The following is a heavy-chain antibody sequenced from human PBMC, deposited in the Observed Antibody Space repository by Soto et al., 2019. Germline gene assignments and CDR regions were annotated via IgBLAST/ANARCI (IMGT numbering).Heavy chain of an antibody. CDR1: GGSISSYY. J-gene: IGHJ3*02. V-gene: IGHV4-4*07. CDR3: ARDFMVRDLRHDAFDI. CDR2: IYTSGST. D-gene: IGHD3-10*01. Sequence: SETLSLTCTVSGGSISSYYWSWIRQPAVKGLEWIGRIYTSGSTNYNPSLKSRVTMSVDTSKNQFSLKLSSVTAADTAVYYCARDFMVRDLRHDAFDIWGQGTMLTVSS.